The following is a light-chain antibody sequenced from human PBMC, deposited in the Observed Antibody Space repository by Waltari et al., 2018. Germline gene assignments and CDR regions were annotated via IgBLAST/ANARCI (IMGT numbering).Light chain of an antibody. Sequence: IVLTQSPGTLSLSPGERATLSCRASQSISDNFLAWYQQKPGQAPRLLIYRASTRASGIPDRFSGSGSGTDFTLTVSRLEPGDFALYYCQQFDGSSLTFGGGTRVE. CDR1: QSISDNF. CDR2: RAS. V-gene: IGKV3-20*01. CDR3: QQFDGSSLT. J-gene: IGKJ4*01.